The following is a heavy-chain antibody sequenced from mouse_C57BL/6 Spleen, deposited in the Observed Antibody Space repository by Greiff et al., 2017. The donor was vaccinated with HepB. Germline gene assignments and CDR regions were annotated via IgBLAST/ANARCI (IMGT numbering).Heavy chain of an antibody. CDR3: ARESYYYGTWDYFDY. CDR1: GYTFTSYW. CDR2: IHPNSGST. V-gene: IGHV1-64*01. D-gene: IGHD1-1*01. J-gene: IGHJ2*01. Sequence: QVQLQQPGAELVKPGASVKLSCKASGYTFTSYWMHWVKQRPGQGLEWIGMIHPNSGSTNYNEKFKSKATLTVDKSSSTAYMQLSSLTSEDSAVYYCARESYYYGTWDYFDYWGQGTTLTVSS.